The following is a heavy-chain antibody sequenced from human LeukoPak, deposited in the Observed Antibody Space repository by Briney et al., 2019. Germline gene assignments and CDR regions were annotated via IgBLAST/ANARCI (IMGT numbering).Heavy chain of an antibody. CDR3: AREVMSYSGTYFPYYFMDV. CDR2: ISSRSGYI. CDR1: GFTFSSYS. Sequence: GGSLRLSCAASGFTFSSYSMNWVRQAPGKGLEWVSSISSRSGYIYYADSVKGRFTISRDNAKNSLYLQMNSLRAEDTAVYYCAREVMSYSGTYFPYYFMDVWGKGTTVTISS. D-gene: IGHD1-26*01. V-gene: IGHV3-21*01. J-gene: IGHJ6*03.